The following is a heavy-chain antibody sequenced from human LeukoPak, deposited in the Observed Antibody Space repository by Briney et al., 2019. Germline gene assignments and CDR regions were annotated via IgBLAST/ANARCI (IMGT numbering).Heavy chain of an antibody. J-gene: IGHJ5*02. CDR2: IYYSVST. V-gene: IGHV4-39*01. CDR1: GSSITSSNYY. Sequence: SETLSLTCTVSGSSITSSNYYWGWIRQPPGKGLEWIGSIYYSVSTYYNPSLKSRVTIYVDTSKNQFSLKLNSVTAADTAMYYCASGSSSGLLGWFDRWGQGTLVTVSS. CDR3: ASGSSSGLLGWFDR. D-gene: IGHD6-13*01.